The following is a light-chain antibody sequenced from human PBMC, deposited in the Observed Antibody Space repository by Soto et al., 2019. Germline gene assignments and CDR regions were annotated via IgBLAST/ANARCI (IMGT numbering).Light chain of an antibody. CDR3: QQSYSTPLA. V-gene: IGKV1-39*01. CDR1: QSISSY. CDR2: AAS. Sequence: DIQMTQSPSSLSASVGDRVTITCRASQSISSYLNWYQQKPGKAPKLLIYAASSLQSGVPSRFSGSGSGTDFTLTISSLQHEDFDTYYCQQSYSTPLAFGGGTTVDIK. J-gene: IGKJ4*01.